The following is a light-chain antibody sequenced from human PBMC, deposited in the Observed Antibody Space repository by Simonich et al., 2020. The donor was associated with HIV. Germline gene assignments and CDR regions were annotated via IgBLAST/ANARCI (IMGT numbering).Light chain of an antibody. CDR2: GNN. V-gene: IGLV1-40*01. J-gene: IGLJ2*01. CDR1: SSNIGAGYD. Sequence: QSVLTQPPSVSGAPGQRVTISCTGSSSNIGAGYDVQWYQHLPGTAPRLFIYGNNNRPAGVPDRFSGSKSGTSASLAITGLQAEDEADYYCQSYDSSLSVVFGGGTKLTVL. CDR3: QSYDSSLSVV.